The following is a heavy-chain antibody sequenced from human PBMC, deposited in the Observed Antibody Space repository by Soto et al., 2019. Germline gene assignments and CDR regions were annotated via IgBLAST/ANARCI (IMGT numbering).Heavy chain of an antibody. CDR2: INTYSDRT. V-gene: IGHV1-18*04. Sequence: XSVKVSCNASGYAFINYGSRLVRQAPGQGLECLGWINTYSDRTNYAQEFQGRVSMTTEKSTSTVYMELRSLRSGDTALYYCARDYTGRGYFDNWGQGSLVTVSS. CDR1: GYAFINYG. D-gene: IGHD2-8*02. CDR3: ARDYTGRGYFDN. J-gene: IGHJ4*02.